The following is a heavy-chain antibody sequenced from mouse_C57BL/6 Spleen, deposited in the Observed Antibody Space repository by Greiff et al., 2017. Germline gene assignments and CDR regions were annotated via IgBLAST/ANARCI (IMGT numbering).Heavy chain of an antibody. V-gene: IGHV1-19*01. J-gene: IGHJ3*01. CDR2: INPYNGGT. D-gene: IGHD1-1*01. CDR3: ASHYGSSQFAY. CDR1: GYTFTDYY. Sequence: VQLQQSGPVLVKPGASVKMSCKASGYTFTDYYMNWVKQSHGKSLEWIGVINPYNGGTSYNQKFKGKATLTVDKSSSTAYMELNSLTSEDSAVYYCASHYGSSQFAYWGQGTLVTVSA.